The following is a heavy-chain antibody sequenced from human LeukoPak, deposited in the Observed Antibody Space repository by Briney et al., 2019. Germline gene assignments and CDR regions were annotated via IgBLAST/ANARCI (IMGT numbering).Heavy chain of an antibody. CDR1: GGSISSGGYY. V-gene: IGHV4-31*03. CDR2: IYYSGST. CDR3: AGLSGSYFSPDY. J-gene: IGHJ4*02. Sequence: PSETLSLTCTVSGGSISSGGYYWSWIRQHPGKGLEWIGYIYYSGSTYYNPSLKSRVTISVDTSKNQFSLKLSSVTAADTAVYYCAGLSGSYFSPDYWGQGTLVTVSS. D-gene: IGHD1-26*01.